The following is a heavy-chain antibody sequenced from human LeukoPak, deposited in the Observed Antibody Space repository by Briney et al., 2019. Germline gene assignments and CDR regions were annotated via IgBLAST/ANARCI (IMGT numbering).Heavy chain of an antibody. CDR1: GYTFTKYG. J-gene: IGHJ4*02. Sequence: ASVKVSCKASGYTFTKYGISWVRQAPGQGLEWMGWISVYNGNTNYAQKVQGRVTMTTDASTSTAYMELRNLRSDDTAVYYCARCGYSSGWYCGVDDWGQGTLVTVSS. CDR3: ARCGYSSGWYCGVDD. D-gene: IGHD6-19*01. V-gene: IGHV1-18*01. CDR2: ISVYNGNT.